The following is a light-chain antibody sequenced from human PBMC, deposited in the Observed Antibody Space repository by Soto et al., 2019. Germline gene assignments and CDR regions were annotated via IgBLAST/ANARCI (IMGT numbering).Light chain of an antibody. Sequence: DFEMTQSPSTLSASAGERVTLTCRASQSISSWLAWYQQRPGKAPKLLIYGASSWDSGVPSRFSGSGSGTEFTLTISSLQPDDFATYYCQQYNNYSRTFGQGTKVDIK. J-gene: IGKJ1*01. CDR2: GAS. CDR1: QSISSW. CDR3: QQYNNYSRT. V-gene: IGKV1-5*01.